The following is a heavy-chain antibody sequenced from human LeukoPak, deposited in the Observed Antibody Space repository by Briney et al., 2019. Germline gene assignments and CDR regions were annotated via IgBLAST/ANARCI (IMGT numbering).Heavy chain of an antibody. CDR1: GYTFTSYA. CDR3: ARAAYDSSGYYPLLGFDY. V-gene: IGHV1-3*03. D-gene: IGHD3-22*01. J-gene: IGHJ4*02. CDR2: INAVNGYT. Sequence: ASVKVSCKASGYTFTSYAMHWVRQAPGQRLEWMGWINAVNGYTKYSQEFQGRVTITRDTSASTAYMELSNLRSEDMAVYYCARAAYDSSGYYPLLGFDYWGQGTLVTVSS.